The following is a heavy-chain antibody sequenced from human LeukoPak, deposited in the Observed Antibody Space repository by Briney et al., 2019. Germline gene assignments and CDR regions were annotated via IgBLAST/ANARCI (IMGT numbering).Heavy chain of an antibody. J-gene: IGHJ5*02. CDR3: AKSGDYYPPGWFDP. V-gene: IGHV3-23*01. D-gene: IGHD3-10*01. CDR1: GFTFNNYG. CDR2: ISGSGGST. Sequence: PGGSLRLSCAASGFTFNNYGMSWVRQAPGKGLEWVSAISGSGGSTYYADSVKGRFTIFRDNSKNTLYLQMNSLRAEDTAVYYCAKSGDYYPPGWFDPWVQGTLVTVSS.